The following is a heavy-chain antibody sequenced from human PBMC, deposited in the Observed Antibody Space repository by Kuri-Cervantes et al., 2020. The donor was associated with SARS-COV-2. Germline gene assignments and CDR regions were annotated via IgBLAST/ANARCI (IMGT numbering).Heavy chain of an antibody. Sequence: GESLKISCEVSGFLFSASAIHWVRQASGKGLEWVAVISYDGSNKYYADSVKGRFTISRDNSKNTLYLQMNSLRAEDTAVYYCARSGIAARYDAFDIWGQGTMVTVSS. D-gene: IGHD6-6*01. CDR1: GFLFSASA. CDR3: ARSGIAARYDAFDI. V-gene: IGHV3-30-3*01. CDR2: ISYDGSNK. J-gene: IGHJ3*02.